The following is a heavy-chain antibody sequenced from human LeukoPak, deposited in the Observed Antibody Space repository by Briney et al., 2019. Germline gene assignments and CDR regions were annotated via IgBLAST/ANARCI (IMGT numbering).Heavy chain of an antibody. D-gene: IGHD3-16*02. J-gene: IGHJ3*02. CDR1: GGTFSSYA. CDR3: ARDPGYDYVWGSYRYTGRGAFDI. V-gene: IGHV1-69*13. CDR2: IIPIFGTA. Sequence: SVKVSCKASGGTFSSYAISWVRQAPRQGLEWMGGIIPIFGTANYAQKFQGRVTITADESTSTAYMELNSLRAEDTAVYYCARDPGYDYVWGSYRYTGRGAFDIWGQGTMVTVSS.